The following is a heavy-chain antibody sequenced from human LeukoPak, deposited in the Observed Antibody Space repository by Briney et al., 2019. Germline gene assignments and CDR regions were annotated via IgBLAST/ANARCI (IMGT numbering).Heavy chain of an antibody. CDR3: ARGRTSGSPYYSEY. D-gene: IGHD3-22*01. V-gene: IGHV1-8*01. CDR2: LNPNNSDT. CDR1: GYTFTTFD. J-gene: IGHJ4*02. Sequence: GASVKVSCKTSGYTFTTFDINWVRQATGQGLEWMGWLNPNNSDTGYAQRFQGRITMSRDTSISTAYMELSGLRSDDTAVYYCARGRTSGSPYYSEYWGQGTLVTVSS.